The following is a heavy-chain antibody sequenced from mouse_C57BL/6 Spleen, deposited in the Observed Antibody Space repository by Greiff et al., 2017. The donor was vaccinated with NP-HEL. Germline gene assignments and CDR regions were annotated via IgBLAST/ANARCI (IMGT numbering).Heavy chain of an antibody. J-gene: IGHJ3*01. CDR1: GYTFTSYW. CDR3: ASGLRRAWFAY. Sequence: QVHVKQPGAELVMPGASVKLSCKASGYTFTSYWMHWVKQRPGQGLEWIGEIDPSDSYTNYNQKFKGKSTLTVDKSSSTAYMQLSSLTSEDSAVYYCASGLRRAWFAYWGQGTLVTVSA. D-gene: IGHD2-4*01. CDR2: IDPSDSYT. V-gene: IGHV1-69*01.